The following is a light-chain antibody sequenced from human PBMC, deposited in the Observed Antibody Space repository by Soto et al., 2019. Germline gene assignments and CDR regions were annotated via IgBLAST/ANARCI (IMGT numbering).Light chain of an antibody. CDR2: DAS. Sequence: EIVLTQSPATLSLSPGERATLSCRASQSVSSYLAWYQQKPGQAPRLLIYDASNRATGIPARFSGSGSGTDFTLTISSLEPEDSAVYYCQQRSNWRFGQGTRLEIK. CDR3: QQRSNWR. J-gene: IGKJ5*01. V-gene: IGKV3-11*01. CDR1: QSVSSY.